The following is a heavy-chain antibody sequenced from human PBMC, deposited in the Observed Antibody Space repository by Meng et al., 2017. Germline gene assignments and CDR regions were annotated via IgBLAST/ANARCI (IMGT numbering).Heavy chain of an antibody. V-gene: IGHV1-8*01. CDR1: GSTFTSYD. CDR2: MNPNSGNT. CDR3: ARGPNRWTGFDY. Sequence: QVQMGQSGAEVKKPGASVKVSCKASGSTFTSYDINWVRQDTGQGLEWMGWMNPNSGNTGYAQKFQGRVTMTRNTSISTAYMELSSLRSEDTAVYYCARGPNRWTGFDYWGQGTLVTVSS. J-gene: IGHJ4*03. D-gene: IGHD3/OR15-3a*01.